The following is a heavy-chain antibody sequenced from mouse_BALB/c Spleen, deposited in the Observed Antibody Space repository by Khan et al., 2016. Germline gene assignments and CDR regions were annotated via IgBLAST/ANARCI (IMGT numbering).Heavy chain of an antibody. V-gene: IGHV9-3*02. J-gene: IGHJ2*01. D-gene: IGHD2-1*01. CDR2: INTDTGEP. Sequence: QIQLVQSGPELKKPGETVKISCKASGYTFTNYGMNWVKQAPGKGLKWMGWINTDTGEPTYAEELKGRFAFSLETSASTAYLQINNLKNEDTATYFCARYGTTYYFDYWGQGTTLTVSS. CDR1: GYTFTNYG. CDR3: ARYGTTYYFDY.